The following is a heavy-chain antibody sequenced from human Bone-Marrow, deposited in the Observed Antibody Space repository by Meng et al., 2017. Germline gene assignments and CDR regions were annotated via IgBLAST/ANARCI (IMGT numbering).Heavy chain of an antibody. CDR1: GYTFTSYD. CDR3: ARAPYSSKDWFDP. J-gene: IGHJ5*02. Sequence: QGQLVQSGVEVKKPGSSVKVSCKASGYTFTSYDINWVRHATGQGLEWMGWMNPNSGNTGYAQKFQGRVTMTRNTSISTAYMELSSLRSEDTAVYYCARAPYSSKDWFDPWGQGTLVTVSS. CDR2: MNPNSGNT. D-gene: IGHD6-13*01. V-gene: IGHV1-8*01.